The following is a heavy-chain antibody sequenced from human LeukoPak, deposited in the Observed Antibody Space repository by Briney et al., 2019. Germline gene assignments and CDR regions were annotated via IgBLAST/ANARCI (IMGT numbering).Heavy chain of an antibody. CDR1: GGSISTYY. CDR3: ARYGSGAYALDV. Sequence: SETLSLTCTVSGGSISTYYWSWIRQPPGKGLEWIAHINYSGDIKYNPSLKSRVSMSVDTSKNHFSLRLSSVTAADTAVYYCARYGSGAYALDVWGQGTMVTVSS. J-gene: IGHJ3*01. V-gene: IGHV4-59*08. CDR2: INYSGDI. D-gene: IGHD3-10*01.